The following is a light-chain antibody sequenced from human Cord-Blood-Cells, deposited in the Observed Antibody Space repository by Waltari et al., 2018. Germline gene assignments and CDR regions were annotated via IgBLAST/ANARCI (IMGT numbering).Light chain of an antibody. Sequence: SDLTQPASVSGSPGQSITIPCTGTSSDVGSYNLVSWYQQHPGKAPKLMIYEVSKRPSGVSNRFSGSKSGNTASLTISGLQAEDEADYYCCSYAGSSTFVVFGGGTKLTVL. CDR3: CSYAGSSTFVV. CDR2: EVS. CDR1: SSDVGSYNL. V-gene: IGLV2-23*02. J-gene: IGLJ2*01.